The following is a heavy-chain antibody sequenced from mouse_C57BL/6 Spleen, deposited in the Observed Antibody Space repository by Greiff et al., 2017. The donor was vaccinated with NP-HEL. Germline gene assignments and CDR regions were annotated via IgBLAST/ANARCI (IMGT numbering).Heavy chain of an antibody. Sequence: QVQLQQPGAELVKPGASVKLSCKASGYTFTSYWMHWVKQRPGRGLEWIGRIDPNSGGTKYNEKFKSKATLTVDKPSSTAYMQLSSLTSEDSAVYYCARGSPITTVVGGAMDDWGQGASVTVSS. V-gene: IGHV1-72*01. J-gene: IGHJ4*01. CDR2: IDPNSGGT. CDR1: GYTFTSYW. D-gene: IGHD1-1*01. CDR3: ARGSPITTVVGGAMDD.